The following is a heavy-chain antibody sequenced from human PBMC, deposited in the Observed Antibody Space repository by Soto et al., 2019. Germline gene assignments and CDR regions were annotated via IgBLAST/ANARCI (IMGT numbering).Heavy chain of an antibody. CDR1: GGSISSYY. V-gene: IGHV4-59*01. CDR3: ARRYGTVFDY. Sequence: QVQLQESGPGLVKPSETLSLTCTVSGGSISSYYWSWIRQPPGKGLEWIGYIYYSGSTNYNPSLKSRVTISVDTSKNQFSLKLSSVTAADTAVHYCARRYGTVFDYWGQGTLVTVSS. CDR2: IYYSGST. J-gene: IGHJ4*02. D-gene: IGHD6-13*01.